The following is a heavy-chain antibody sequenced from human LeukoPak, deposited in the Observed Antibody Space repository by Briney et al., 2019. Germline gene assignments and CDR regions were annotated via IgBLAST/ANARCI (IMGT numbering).Heavy chain of an antibody. CDR1: GYTFTSYD. J-gene: IGHJ4*01. CDR3: AKEILSGRGVYYFDS. D-gene: IGHD2-8*01. CDR2: IIPIFDTI. V-gene: IGHV1-69*05. Sequence: SVKVSCKASGYTFTSYDINWARQATGQGLEWMGRIIPIFDTINYAQKFQGRVTISTDESTSTSYMELSSLRSEDTAVYYCAKEILSGRGVYYFDSWGQGTQVTVSS.